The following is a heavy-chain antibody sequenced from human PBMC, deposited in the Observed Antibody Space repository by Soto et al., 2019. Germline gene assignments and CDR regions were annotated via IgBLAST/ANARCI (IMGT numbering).Heavy chain of an antibody. V-gene: IGHV1-8*01. J-gene: IGHJ4*02. D-gene: IGHD3-10*01. CDR3: ARGELLWFGELLR. CDR1: GYTFTSYE. CDR2: MNPNSGDR. Sequence: QVQLVQSGAEVKKPGASVKVSCKASGYTFTSYEINWVRQATGQGLEWMGWMNPNSGDRGYAQKFQGRVTMTRNTSISTAHMELSSLRSEDTAVYYCARGELLWFGELLRWGQGTLVTVSS.